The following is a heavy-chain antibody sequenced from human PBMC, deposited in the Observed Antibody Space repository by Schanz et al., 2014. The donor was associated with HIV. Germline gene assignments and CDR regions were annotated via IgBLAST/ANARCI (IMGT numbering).Heavy chain of an antibody. J-gene: IGHJ6*02. CDR3: AKVLIPMIAVPYYGMDV. CDR2: ISSTGNTI. V-gene: IGHV3-11*01. D-gene: IGHD3-22*01. CDR1: GFSFSDYY. Sequence: QVQLVESGGGLVKPGGSLRLSCAASGFSFSDYYMSWIRQAPGKGLEWVSYISSTGNTIYYVDSVKGRFTISRDNAKNSLYLQMNSLRAEDTAVYYCAKVLIPMIAVPYYGMDVWGQGTTVTVSS.